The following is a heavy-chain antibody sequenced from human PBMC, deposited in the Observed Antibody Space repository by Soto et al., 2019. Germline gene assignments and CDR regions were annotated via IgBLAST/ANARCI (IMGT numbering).Heavy chain of an antibody. Sequence: SSVKVSCKASGGTFSSYAISWVRQAPGQGLEWMGGIIPIFGTANYAQKFQGRVTITADESTSTAYMELSSLRSEDTAVYYCARGMEVVQLWTIDDFDIWGQGTMVTVSS. V-gene: IGHV1-69*13. CDR2: IIPIFGTA. CDR1: GGTFSSYA. J-gene: IGHJ3*02. CDR3: ARGMEVVQLWTIDDFDI. D-gene: IGHD5-18*01.